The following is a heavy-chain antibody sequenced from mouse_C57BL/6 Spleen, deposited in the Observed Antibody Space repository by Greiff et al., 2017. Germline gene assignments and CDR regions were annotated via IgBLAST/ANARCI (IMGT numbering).Heavy chain of an antibody. CDR2: ISSGGSYT. Sequence: EVKLVESGGDLVKPGGSLKLSCAASGFTFSSYGMSWVRQTPDKRLEWVATISSGGSYTYYPDSVKGRFTISRDNAKNTLYLQMSSLKSEDTAMYYCARLDPPAWFAYWGQGTLVTVSA. V-gene: IGHV5-6*01. CDR1: GFTFSSYG. J-gene: IGHJ3*01. CDR3: ARLDPPAWFAY.